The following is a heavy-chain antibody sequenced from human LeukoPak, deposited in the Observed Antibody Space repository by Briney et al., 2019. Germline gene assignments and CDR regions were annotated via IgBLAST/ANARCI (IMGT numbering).Heavy chain of an antibody. V-gene: IGHV3-23*01. Sequence: PGGSLRLSCAASGVMFSSHGMSWVRQAPGKRLEWVSSITDSGSGTCYVDSVKGRFTMSRDNSKNTLYLQMNSLRAEDTAVYYCAKNLLGSESFSWYFDLWGRGTLVTVPS. D-gene: IGHD1-26*01. J-gene: IGHJ2*01. CDR1: GVMFSSHG. CDR2: ITDSGSGT. CDR3: AKNLLGSESFSWYFDL.